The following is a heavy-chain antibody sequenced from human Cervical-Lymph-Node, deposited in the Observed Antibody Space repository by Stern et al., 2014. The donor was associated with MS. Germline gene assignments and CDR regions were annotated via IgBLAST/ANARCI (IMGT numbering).Heavy chain of an antibody. CDR2: IIAIFNVP. J-gene: IGHJ4*02. CDR3: VRQSGYHTLGTELDY. Sequence: VQLVESGAEVKKPGSSVKVSCKTFGGIFSSNAISWVRQAPGQGLEWMGGIIAIFNVPNYEQQVPGRVTITADKSTDTVYLELSSLTSEDTAVYYGVRQSGYHTLGTELDYWGQGALVTVSS. CDR1: GGIFSSNA. V-gene: IGHV1-69*17. D-gene: IGHD1/OR15-1a*01.